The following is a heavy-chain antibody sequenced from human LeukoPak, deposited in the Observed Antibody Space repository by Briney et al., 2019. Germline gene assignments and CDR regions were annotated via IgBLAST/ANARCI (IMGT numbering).Heavy chain of an antibody. CDR2: IRYDGSNK. J-gene: IGHJ4*02. V-gene: IGHV3-33*01. CDR3: VRDREVAGIEGNYYFDY. D-gene: IGHD6-19*01. CDR1: GFTFSSYG. Sequence: GGSLRLSCAASGFTFSSYGMHWVRQAPGKGLEWVAVIRYDGSNKYYADSVKGRFTISRDNSKNTLYLQMNSLRAEDTAVYYCVRDREVAGIEGNYYFDYWGQGTLVTVSS.